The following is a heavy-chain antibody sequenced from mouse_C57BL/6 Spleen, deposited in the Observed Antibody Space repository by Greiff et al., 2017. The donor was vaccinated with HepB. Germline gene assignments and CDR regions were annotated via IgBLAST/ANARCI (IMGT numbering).Heavy chain of an antibody. CDR3: ARATTVVDWYFDV. Sequence: QVHVKQPGTELVKPGVSVKLSCKASGYTFTSYWMHWVKQRPGQGLEWIGNINPSNGGTNYNEKFKSKATLTVDKSSSTAYMQLSSLTSEDSAVYYCARATTVVDWYFDVWGTGTTVTVSS. J-gene: IGHJ1*03. CDR1: GYTFTSYW. V-gene: IGHV1-53*01. D-gene: IGHD1-1*01. CDR2: INPSNGGT.